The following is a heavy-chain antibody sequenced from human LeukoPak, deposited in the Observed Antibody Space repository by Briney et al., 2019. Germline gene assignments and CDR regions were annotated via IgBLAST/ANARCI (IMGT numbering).Heavy chain of an antibody. J-gene: IGHJ6*02. V-gene: IGHV4-34*01. D-gene: IGHD2-2*01. CDR2: INHSGST. CDR1: GGSFSGYY. Sequence: SETLSFTCAVYGGSFSGYYWSWIRQPPGKGLEWIGEINHSGSTNYNPSLKSRVTISVDTSKNQFSLKLSSVTAADTAVYYCASSKIPSGRYYHYYGMDVWGQGTTVTVSS. CDR3: ASSKIPSGRYYHYYGMDV.